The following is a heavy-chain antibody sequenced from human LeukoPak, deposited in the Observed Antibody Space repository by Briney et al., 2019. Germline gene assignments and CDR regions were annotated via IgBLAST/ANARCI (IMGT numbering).Heavy chain of an antibody. Sequence: SETLSHTCAVSGYSISSGYYWGWIRQPPGKGLEWIGSIYHSGSTYYNPSLKSRVTISVDTSKNQFSLKLSSVTAADTAVYYCARGRAFQHWGQGTLVTVSS. CDR3: ARGRAFQH. CDR2: IYHSGST. CDR1: GYSISSGYY. J-gene: IGHJ1*01. V-gene: IGHV4-38-2*01.